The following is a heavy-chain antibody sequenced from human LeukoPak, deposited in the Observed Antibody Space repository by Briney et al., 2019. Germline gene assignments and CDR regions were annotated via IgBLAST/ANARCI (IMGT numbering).Heavy chain of an antibody. Sequence: GGSLRLSCAASGFIFSSYWMSWVRQAPGKGLEWVANIKQDGSEKYYVDSVKGRFTISRDNAKNSLYLQMNSLRAEDTAVYYCARGRYSYGLIYYFDYWGQGTLVTVSS. D-gene: IGHD5-18*01. V-gene: IGHV3-7*01. CDR1: GFIFSSYW. CDR3: ARGRYSYGLIYYFDY. J-gene: IGHJ4*02. CDR2: IKQDGSEK.